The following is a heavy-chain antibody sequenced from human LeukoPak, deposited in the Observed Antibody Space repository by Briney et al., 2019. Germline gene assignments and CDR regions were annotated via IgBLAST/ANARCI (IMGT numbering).Heavy chain of an antibody. CDR1: GYTFTSYG. CDR3: ARDQTPSYGIMGATHTGD. D-gene: IGHD1-26*01. V-gene: IGHV1-18*01. CDR2: ISAYNGNT. Sequence: ASVKVSCKASGYTFTSYGISWVRQAPGQGLEWMGWISAYNGNTNYAQKLQGRVTMTTDTSTSTAYMELRSLRSDDTAVYYCARDQTPSYGIMGATHTGDWGQGTLVTVSS. J-gene: IGHJ4*02.